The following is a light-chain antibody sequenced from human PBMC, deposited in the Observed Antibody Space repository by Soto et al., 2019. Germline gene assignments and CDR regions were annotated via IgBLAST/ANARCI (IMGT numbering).Light chain of an antibody. V-gene: IGLV2-14*01. J-gene: IGLJ2*01. CDR2: EVS. CDR3: SSYTSSSSVV. CDR1: SSDVGGYNY. Sequence: QSALTQPASVSGSPGQSITISCTGTSSDVGGYNYVSWYQQHPGKAPNIMIYEVSHRPSGVSNRFSGSKSGNTASLTISGLQAEDEADYYCSSYTSSSSVVFGGGTKLTVL.